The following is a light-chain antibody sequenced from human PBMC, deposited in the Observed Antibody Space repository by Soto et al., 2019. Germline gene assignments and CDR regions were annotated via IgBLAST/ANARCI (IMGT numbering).Light chain of an antibody. Sequence: EIVMTQSPATLPVSPGERATLSCRASQSVGSYLTWYQQKPGQAHRLLIYGASTRATGIPARFSGSGCETEFTLTISSLQSEDFAVYYCQQYKNWPPYTFGQGTK. V-gene: IGKV3-15*01. CDR2: GAS. J-gene: IGKJ2*01. CDR3: QQYKNWPPYT. CDR1: QSVGSY.